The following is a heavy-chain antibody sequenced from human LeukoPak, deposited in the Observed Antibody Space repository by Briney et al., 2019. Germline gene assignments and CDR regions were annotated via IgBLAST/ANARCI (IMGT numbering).Heavy chain of an antibody. CDR3: AREYAVGANERHLDY. Sequence: ASVKVSCKASGYTFTSYYMHWVRQAPGQGLEWMGIINPSRGSTSYAQKFQGRVTMTRDMSTSTVYMELSSLRSEDTAVYYCAREYAVGANERHLDYWGPGTLVTVSS. CDR2: INPSRGST. V-gene: IGHV1-46*01. CDR1: GYTFTSYY. J-gene: IGHJ4*02. D-gene: IGHD1-26*01.